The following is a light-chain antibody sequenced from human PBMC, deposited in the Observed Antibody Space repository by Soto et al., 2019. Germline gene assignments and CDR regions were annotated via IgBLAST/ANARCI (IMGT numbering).Light chain of an antibody. CDR1: RGVRSD. V-gene: IGKV1-6*01. CDR3: VQDFNYLLT. CDR2: GAF. Sequence: AIQMTQSPSSLSASVGDTVTISCRASRGVRSDVAWYQQRPGSVPKVLIYGAFNLYTGVPSRFSGSGYGSDFSLTISSLQPEDSATYYCVQDFNYLLTFGGGTKVDIK. J-gene: IGKJ4*01.